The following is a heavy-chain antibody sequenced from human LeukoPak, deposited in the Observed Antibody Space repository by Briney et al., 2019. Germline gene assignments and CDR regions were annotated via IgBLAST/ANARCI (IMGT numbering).Heavy chain of an antibody. CDR1: GLTFRSYS. CDR2: ISSSSSYI. J-gene: IGHJ4*02. V-gene: IGHV3-21*01. D-gene: IGHD5-18*01. Sequence: GGSLRLSCAASGLTFRSYSMNWVRPAPGKGLEWVSSISSSSSYIYYPDSVKGRFTISRDNAKNSLYLQMNSLRAEDTAVYYCARAGDVDTAMVFQYFDYWGQGTLVTVSS. CDR3: ARAGDVDTAMVFQYFDY.